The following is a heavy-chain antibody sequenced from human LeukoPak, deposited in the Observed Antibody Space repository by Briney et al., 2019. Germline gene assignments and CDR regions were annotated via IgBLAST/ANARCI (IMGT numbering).Heavy chain of an antibody. CDR1: GYSISSGYY. D-gene: IGHD3-22*01. J-gene: IGHJ4*02. CDR2: IYHSGST. Sequence: SETLSLTCAVSGYSISSGYYWGWIRQPPGKGLEWIGSIYHSGSTYYNPSLKSRVTISVDTSKNPFSLKLSSVTAADTAVYYCARPTSRGYDSSFDYWGQGTLVTVSS. CDR3: ARPTSRGYDSSFDY. V-gene: IGHV4-38-2*01.